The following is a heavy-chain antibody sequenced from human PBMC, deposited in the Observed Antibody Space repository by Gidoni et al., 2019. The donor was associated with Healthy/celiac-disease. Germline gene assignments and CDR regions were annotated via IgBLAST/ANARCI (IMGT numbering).Heavy chain of an antibody. CDR2: ISWNSGSI. V-gene: IGHV3-9*01. Sequence: EVQLVESGGGLVQPGRSLRLSCAASGFPFDDYAMHWVRQAPGKGLEWVSGISWNSGSIGYADSVKGRFTISRDNAKNSLYLQMNSLRAEDTALYYCAKDSPDYGDYVGAFDIWGQGTMVTVSS. J-gene: IGHJ3*02. CDR1: GFPFDDYA. CDR3: AKDSPDYGDYVGAFDI. D-gene: IGHD4-17*01.